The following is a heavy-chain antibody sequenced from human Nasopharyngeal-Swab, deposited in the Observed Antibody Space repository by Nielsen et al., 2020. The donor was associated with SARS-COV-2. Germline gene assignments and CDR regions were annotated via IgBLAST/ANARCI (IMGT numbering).Heavy chain of an antibody. Sequence: APVKVSCKASGYTFTSYAMHWVRQAPGQRLEWMGWINAGNGNTKYSQKFQGRVTITRDTSASTAYMELSSLRSEDTAVYYCARNLRAHYYYDSSGYTGPADYWGQGTLVTVSS. CDR3: ARNLRAHYYYDSSGYTGPADY. CDR2: INAGNGNT. D-gene: IGHD3-22*01. V-gene: IGHV1-3*01. CDR1: GYTFTSYA. J-gene: IGHJ4*02.